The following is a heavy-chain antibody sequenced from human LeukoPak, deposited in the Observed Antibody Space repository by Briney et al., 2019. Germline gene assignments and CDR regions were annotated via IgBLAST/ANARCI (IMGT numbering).Heavy chain of an antibody. CDR2: ISAYNGNA. CDR1: GYIFPNYG. CDR3: SRAGGVAVAGDY. D-gene: IGHD3-16*01. J-gene: IGHJ4*02. V-gene: IGHV1-18*01. Sequence: GASVKVSCKASGYIFPNYGISWVRQAPGQGPEWLGWISAYNGNANYAQKLRGRVTLTTDSATTTAYMELRSLRSEDTAIYYCSRAGGVAVAGDYWGQGTLVSVSS.